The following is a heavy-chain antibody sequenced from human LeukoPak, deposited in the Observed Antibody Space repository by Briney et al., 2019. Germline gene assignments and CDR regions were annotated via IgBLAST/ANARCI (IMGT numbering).Heavy chain of an antibody. J-gene: IGHJ6*03. Sequence: GSVSVSCTPSGYTFGSYGITWVRQAPGQGGEWMGWISTYNGNTNYAQTVQGRVTITTDTSTSTAYMEVRSLRDDDTAVYYCARLTMIRGPMDVWGKGTTVTISS. V-gene: IGHV1-18*01. CDR2: ISTYNGNT. CDR1: GYTFGSYG. CDR3: ARLTMIRGPMDV. D-gene: IGHD3-10*01.